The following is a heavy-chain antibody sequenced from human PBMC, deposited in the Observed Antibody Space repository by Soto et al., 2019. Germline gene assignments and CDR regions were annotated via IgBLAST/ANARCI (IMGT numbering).Heavy chain of an antibody. D-gene: IGHD6-19*01. CDR2: TYYNSKWNN. J-gene: IGHJ5*02. CDR3: ARGWLQGRFDP. V-gene: IGHV6-1*01. CDR1: GDSVSSSSGA. Sequence: PSQTLSLTCAISGDSVSSSSGAWNWIRQSPSRGLEWLGRTYYNSKWNNDYAVSVRSRVTIDPDTSKNQLSLQLNSVTPEDTAVYYCARGWLQGRFDPWGQGTLVTVSS.